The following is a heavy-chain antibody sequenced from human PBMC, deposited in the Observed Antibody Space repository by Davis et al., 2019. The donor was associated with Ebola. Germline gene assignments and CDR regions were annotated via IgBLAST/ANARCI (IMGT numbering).Heavy chain of an antibody. D-gene: IGHD6-19*01. CDR3: ARVAGYSSGWNY. CDR2: IRSKANSYAT. Sequence: GGSLRLSCAASGFTFSGSAMHWVRQASGKGLEWVGRIRSKANSYATAYAASVKGRFTISRDDSKNTAYLQMNSLRAEDTAVYYCARVAGYSSGWNYWGQGTLVTVSS. CDR1: GFTFSGSA. V-gene: IGHV3-73*01. J-gene: IGHJ4*02.